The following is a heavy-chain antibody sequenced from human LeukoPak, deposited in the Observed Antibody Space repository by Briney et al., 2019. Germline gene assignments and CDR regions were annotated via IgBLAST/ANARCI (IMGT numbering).Heavy chain of an antibody. V-gene: IGHV4-34*01. D-gene: IGHD5-12*01. Sequence: PSETLSLTCAVYGGSFSAYYWSWIRQPPGKGLEWIGEIDHSGSTNYNPSLKSRVTISVDTSKNQFSLKLSFVTAADTAVYYCARGLRWLRLPDYWGQGTLVTVSS. CDR1: GGSFSAYY. CDR2: IDHSGST. CDR3: ARGLRWLRLPDY. J-gene: IGHJ4*02.